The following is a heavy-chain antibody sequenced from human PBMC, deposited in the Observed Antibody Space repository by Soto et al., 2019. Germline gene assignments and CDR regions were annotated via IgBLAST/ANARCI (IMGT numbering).Heavy chain of an antibody. CDR2: IIPMFDPT. J-gene: IGHJ6*02. Sequence: SVKVSCKAFGGTFSSCAICCVRQAPGQGLEWMGGIIPMFDPTNYAQKFQGRVTITADESTSTAFMELSSLRSEDTAVYYCARRVVVTSVRDIAYYYYGLDVWGQGTTVTVSS. CDR1: GGTFSSCA. V-gene: IGHV1-69*13. D-gene: IGHD2-21*02. CDR3: ARRVVVTSVRDIAYYYYGLDV.